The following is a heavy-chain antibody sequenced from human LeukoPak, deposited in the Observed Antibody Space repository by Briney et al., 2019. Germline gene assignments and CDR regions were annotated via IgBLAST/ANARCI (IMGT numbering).Heavy chain of an antibody. V-gene: IGHV3-23*01. D-gene: IGHD3-16*02. J-gene: IGHJ4*02. CDR1: GFTFSSYA. CDR3: AKDGAFGGVIVLSRFDY. Sequence: TGGSLRLSCAASGFTFSSYAMSWVRQAPGKGLEWVSAISGSGGSTYYAASVKGRFTISRDNSKNTLYLQMNSLRAEDTAVYYCAKDGAFGGVIVLSRFDYWGQGTLVTVSS. CDR2: ISGSGGST.